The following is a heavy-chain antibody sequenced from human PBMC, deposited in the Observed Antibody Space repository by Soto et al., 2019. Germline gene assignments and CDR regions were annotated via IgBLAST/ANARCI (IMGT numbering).Heavy chain of an antibody. J-gene: IGHJ6*02. CDR1: GYTFTNYW. D-gene: IGHD3-22*01. Sequence: GESLKISCKGSGYTFTNYWIGWVRQMPGKGLEWMGIIYPGDSDTRYSQPFQGQVTISAAKSISTVYLQWTSLKASDTAMYYCARRPVIGYGLDVWGQGITVTVSS. CDR3: ARRPVIGYGLDV. V-gene: IGHV5-51*01. CDR2: IYPGDSDT.